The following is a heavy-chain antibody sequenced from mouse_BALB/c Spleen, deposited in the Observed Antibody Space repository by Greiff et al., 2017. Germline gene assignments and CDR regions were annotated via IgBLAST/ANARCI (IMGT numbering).Heavy chain of an antibody. CDR3: ARAYYLGYWYFDV. V-gene: IGHV14-3*02. D-gene: IGHD2-10*01. Sequence: EVQLQQSGAELVKPGASVKLSCTASGFNIKDTYMHWVKQRPEQGLEWIGRIDPANGNTKYDPKFQGKATITADTSSNTAYLQLSSLTSEDTAVYYCARAYYLGYWYFDVWGAGTTVTVSS. CDR2: IDPANGNT. J-gene: IGHJ1*01. CDR1: GFNIKDTY.